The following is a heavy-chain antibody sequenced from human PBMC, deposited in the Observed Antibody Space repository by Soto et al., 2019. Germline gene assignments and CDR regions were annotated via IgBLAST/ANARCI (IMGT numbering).Heavy chain of an antibody. CDR2: ISGSGGST. J-gene: IGHJ4*02. Sequence: GGSLRLSCAASGFTFSSYAMSWVRQAPGKGLEWVSAISGSGGSTYYADSVKGRFTISRDNSKNTLYLQMNSLRAEDTAVYYCAKVGWEQWLADGYYFDYWGQGTLVTVSS. D-gene: IGHD6-19*01. CDR1: GFTFSSYA. V-gene: IGHV3-23*01. CDR3: AKVGWEQWLADGYYFDY.